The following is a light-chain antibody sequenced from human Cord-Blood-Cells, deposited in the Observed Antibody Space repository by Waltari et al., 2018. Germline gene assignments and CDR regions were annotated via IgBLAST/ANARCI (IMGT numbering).Light chain of an antibody. CDR1: QSISSY. J-gene: IGKJ2*01. V-gene: IGKV1-39*01. CDR2: AAS. CDR3: QQSYSTPKYT. Sequence: DIQITQSPSSLSASVGDSVTITCRASQSISSYLNWYQQKPGKAPKLLIYAASSLQSGFPSRFSGSGSGTDFTLTISSLQPEDFATYYCQQSYSTPKYTFGQGTKLEIK.